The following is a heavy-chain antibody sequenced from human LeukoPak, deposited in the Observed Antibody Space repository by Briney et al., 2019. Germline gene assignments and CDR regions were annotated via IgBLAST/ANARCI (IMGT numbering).Heavy chain of an antibody. CDR2: IRYDGSNK. D-gene: IGHD3-22*01. V-gene: IGHV3-30*02. CDR3: AKEYYRPSLYNYYDSSGKNYFDY. CDR1: GFTFSSYG. Sequence: PGGSLRLSCAASGFTFSSYGMHWVRQAPGKGLEWVAFIRYDGSNKYYEDSVRGRFTISRDNSKNTLYLQMNSLRAEDTAVYYCAKEYYRPSLYNYYDSSGKNYFDYWGQGTLVTVSS. J-gene: IGHJ4*02.